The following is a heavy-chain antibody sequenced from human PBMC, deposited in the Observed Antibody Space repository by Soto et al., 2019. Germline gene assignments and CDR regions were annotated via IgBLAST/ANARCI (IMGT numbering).Heavy chain of an antibody. Sequence: QVQLVQSGTEVKKPGSSVKVSCKASGGTFSSYAISWVRQAPGQGLEWMGGIIPIFGTTNYAQRFQGRVSIPADESTSTTYMELSSLRSEDTAVYYCAGSYKYGSGTFDAFDIWGQGTLVTVSS. J-gene: IGHJ3*02. V-gene: IGHV1-69*01. CDR1: GGTFSSYA. CDR3: AGSYKYGSGTFDAFDI. CDR2: IIPIFGTT. D-gene: IGHD3-10*01.